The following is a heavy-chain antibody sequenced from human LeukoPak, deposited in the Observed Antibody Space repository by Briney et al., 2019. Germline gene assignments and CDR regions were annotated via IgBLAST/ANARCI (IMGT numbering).Heavy chain of an antibody. V-gene: IGHV3-23*01. J-gene: IGHJ4*02. CDR1: GFTFSSYA. CDR3: ARHDSSGWRPIYSY. D-gene: IGHD3-22*01. CDR2: ISGSGGST. Sequence: PGGSLRLSCAASGFTFSSYAMSWVRQAPGKGLEWVSAISGSGGSTYYADSVKGRFTISRDNAKNSLYLQMNSLRAEDTAVYYCARHDSSGWRPIYSYWGQGTLVTVSS.